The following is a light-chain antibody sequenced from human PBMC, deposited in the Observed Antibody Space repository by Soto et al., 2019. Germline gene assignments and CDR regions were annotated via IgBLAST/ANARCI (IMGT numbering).Light chain of an antibody. CDR1: SSDVGGYNY. CDR3: SSHTSSTTLYV. CDR2: DVT. J-gene: IGLJ1*01. V-gene: IGLV2-14*01. Sequence: QSALTQPASVSGSPGQSIIISCTGTSSDVGGYNYVAWYQQHPGKAPKLLIYDVTSRPSGVSDRFSGSRSGNTASLTISGLQAEDEADYYCSSHTSSTTLYVFGTGTKVTVL.